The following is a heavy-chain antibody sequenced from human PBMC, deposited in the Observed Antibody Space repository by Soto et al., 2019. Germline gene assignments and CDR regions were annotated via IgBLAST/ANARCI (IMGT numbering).Heavy chain of an antibody. Sequence: EVQLLESGGGLVQPGGSLRLSCAASGFTFSSYAVTWVRQAPGKGLEWVSTISETGGSTYYADSVRGRFTISRDTSKNDLYLQLNSLRAEDTAVYFCAKGGRRRGSYPPLDYWGRGTLLTVSS. CDR3: AKGGRRRGSYPPLDY. CDR1: GFTFSSYA. J-gene: IGHJ4*02. CDR2: ISETGGST. V-gene: IGHV3-23*01. D-gene: IGHD1-26*01.